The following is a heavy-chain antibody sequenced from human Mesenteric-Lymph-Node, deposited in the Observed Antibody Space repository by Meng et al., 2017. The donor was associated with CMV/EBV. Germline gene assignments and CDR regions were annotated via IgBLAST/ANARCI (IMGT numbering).Heavy chain of an antibody. CDR1: GFTFSTYA. J-gene: IGHJ4*02. CDR2: VSSNGGST. V-gene: IGHV3-64*02. Sequence: GESLKISCAASGFTFSTYAMLWVRQAPGKGLEYVSAVSSNGGSTYYADSVKGRFTISRDNSKNTLYLQMGSLRAEDMAVYYCARAESTTVTNRLDYWGQGTLVTVSS. CDR3: ARAESTTVTNRLDY. D-gene: IGHD4-11*01.